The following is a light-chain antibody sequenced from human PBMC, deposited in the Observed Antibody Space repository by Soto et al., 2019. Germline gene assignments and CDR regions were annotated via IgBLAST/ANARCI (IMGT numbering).Light chain of an antibody. V-gene: IGKV3-20*01. J-gene: IGKJ1*01. CDR3: QQYANSTPT. Sequence: IGLTQSPGTLSLAPGVRATLSCRASQSVSSRYLAWYQQKHGQAPRLLIYGASSRHTGIPDRFSGSGSGTDLTLTISRLEPEAFAVYYCQQYANSTPTFGQRTNVEIK. CDR2: GAS. CDR1: QSVSSRY.